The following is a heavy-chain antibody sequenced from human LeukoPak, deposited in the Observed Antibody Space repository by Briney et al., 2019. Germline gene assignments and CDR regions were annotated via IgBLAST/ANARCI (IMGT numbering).Heavy chain of an antibody. V-gene: IGHV3-74*01. CDR3: VREGGGSFLDSFDI. CDR2: INSDGLIP. CDR1: GFTFSSYA. D-gene: IGHD2-15*01. J-gene: IGHJ3*02. Sequence: GGSLRLSCAASGFTFSSYAMHWVRQAPGKGLVWVSRINSDGLIPNYADSVKGRFTVSRDNPKNTLYLQMNSLRVEDTAVYYCVREGGGSFLDSFDIWGQGKLVTVSS.